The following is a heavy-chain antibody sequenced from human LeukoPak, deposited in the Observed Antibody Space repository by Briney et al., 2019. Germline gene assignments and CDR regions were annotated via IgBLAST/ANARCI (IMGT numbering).Heavy chain of an antibody. Sequence: QPGGSLRLSCAASGFTFSSYEMNWVRQAPGKGLEWVSAISGSGGSTYYADSVKGRFTISRDNSKNTLYLQMNSLRAEDTAVYYCAKDQVAYYDSGADYWGQGTLVTVSS. D-gene: IGHD3-22*01. J-gene: IGHJ4*02. CDR1: GFTFSSYE. CDR2: ISGSGGST. V-gene: IGHV3-23*01. CDR3: AKDQVAYYDSGADY.